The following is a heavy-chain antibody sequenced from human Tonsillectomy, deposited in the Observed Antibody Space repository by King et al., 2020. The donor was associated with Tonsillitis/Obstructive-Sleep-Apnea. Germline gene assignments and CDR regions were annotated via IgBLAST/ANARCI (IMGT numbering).Heavy chain of an antibody. D-gene: IGHD4-23*01. CDR3: ARGGAAVVSGVDY. J-gene: IGHJ4*02. V-gene: IGHV3-21*01. CDR2: ISSSSSYI. Sequence: VQLVESGGGLVKPGGSLRLSCAASGFTFRSYSMNWVRHAPGRGLEWVSSISSSSSYIYYADSVKGRFTISRYNAKNSLYLQMDSLRAEDTAVYYCARGGAAVVSGVDYWGQGALVTVSS. CDR1: GFTFRSYS.